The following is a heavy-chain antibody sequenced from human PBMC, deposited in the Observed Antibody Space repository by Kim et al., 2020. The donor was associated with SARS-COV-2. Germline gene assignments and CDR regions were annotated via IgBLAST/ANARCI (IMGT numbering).Heavy chain of an antibody. CDR1: GFTFSTSP. CDR2: ISWDGRRT. Sequence: GGSLRLSCVASGFTFSTSPMGWVRQAPGKGLEWVSRISWDGRRTYYADSVKGRFTISSDKSKNTLYLHMNSLRVEDTAVYYCAKGVINSVFVYWGQGT. CDR3: AKGVINSVFVY. V-gene: IGHV3-23*01. J-gene: IGHJ4*02. D-gene: IGHD2-8*01.